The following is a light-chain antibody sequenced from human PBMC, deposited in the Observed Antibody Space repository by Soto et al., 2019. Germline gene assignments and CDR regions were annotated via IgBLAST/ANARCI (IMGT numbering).Light chain of an antibody. Sequence: QSVLTQPPSASGTPGQRVTISCSGSSSNIGRNTVNWYQHLPGTAPKLLIYSNNQRPSGVPDRFSGSKSGTSASLAISGLQSEGEADYYCAGWDDSLNGYVFGTGTKVTVL. CDR1: SSNIGRNT. CDR3: AGWDDSLNGYV. V-gene: IGLV1-44*01. CDR2: SNN. J-gene: IGLJ1*01.